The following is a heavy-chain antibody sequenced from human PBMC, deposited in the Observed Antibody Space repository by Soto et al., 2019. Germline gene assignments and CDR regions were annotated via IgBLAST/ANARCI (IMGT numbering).Heavy chain of an antibody. CDR3: VRDSGSGSL. J-gene: IGHJ1*01. CDR2: MHYSGST. Sequence: QVQLQESGPGLVKASQTLSLTCTVSGGSVNNNDYYWSWIRQPPGKGLEWIGNMHYSGSTGYNPSLRSRVSMSVDTSKNHFSLKMNSVTPADTAVYYCVRDSGSGSLWGQGTLVTVSS. V-gene: IGHV4-30-4*01. D-gene: IGHD1-26*01. CDR1: GGSVNNNDYY.